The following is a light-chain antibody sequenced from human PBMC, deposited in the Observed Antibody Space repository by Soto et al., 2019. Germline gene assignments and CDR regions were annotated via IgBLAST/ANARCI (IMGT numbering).Light chain of an antibody. CDR2: SAS. CDR3: QHYGSSPTLYT. J-gene: IGKJ2*01. Sequence: DIVLTQSPGTLSLSPGERATFSCRASQSVNNNYLAWYQQKPGQTPRLLVSSASTRATGIPDRFSGSGSGTDCTHTISRLEPEDFAVYYCQHYGSSPTLYTFGQGTKLEIK. V-gene: IGKV3-20*01. CDR1: QSVNNNY.